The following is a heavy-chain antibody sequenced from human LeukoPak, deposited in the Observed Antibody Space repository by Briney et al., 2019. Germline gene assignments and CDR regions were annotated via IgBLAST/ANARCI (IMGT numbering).Heavy chain of an antibody. CDR2: ISGSGGST. CDR1: GFTFSSYA. CDR3: AKARGTETMIVVVDAFDI. D-gene: IGHD3-22*01. J-gene: IGHJ3*02. V-gene: IGHV3-23*01. Sequence: PGGSLRLSCAASGFTFSSYAMSWVRQAPGKGLEWLSAISGSGGSTYYGDSVKGRFTISRDNSKNTLYLQMNSLRAEDTAVYYCAKARGTETMIVVVDAFDIWGQGTMVTVSS.